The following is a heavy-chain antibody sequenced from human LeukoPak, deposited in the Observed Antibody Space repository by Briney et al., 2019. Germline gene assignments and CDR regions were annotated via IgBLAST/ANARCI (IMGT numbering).Heavy chain of an antibody. CDR3: AKESPRFDY. J-gene: IGHJ4*02. V-gene: IGHV3-23*01. CDR1: GFTFSDYY. Sequence: GGSLRLSCAASGFTFSDYYMSWIRQAPGKGMEWVSVISGSGGSTHYADSVKGRFTISRDNSKNTLYLQMNSLRAEDTAVYYCAKESPRFDYWGQGTLVTVSS. CDR2: ISGSGGST.